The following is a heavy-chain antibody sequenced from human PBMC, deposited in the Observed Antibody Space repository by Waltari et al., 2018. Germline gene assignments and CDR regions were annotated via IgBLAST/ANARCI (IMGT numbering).Heavy chain of an antibody. D-gene: IGHD6-6*01. Sequence: QVQLQQWGAGLLKPSETLSLTCAVYGGSFSGFYWSWIRQPPGKGLEWIGEINHSGSTNDSPALKGRVTLSVDTSKNQFSLKLSSVTAADTAVYCCARANGGMAARKNKYNWFDPWGQGTLVTVSS. J-gene: IGHJ5*02. V-gene: IGHV4-34*01. CDR3: ARANGGMAARKNKYNWFDP. CDR1: GGSFSGFY. CDR2: INHSGST.